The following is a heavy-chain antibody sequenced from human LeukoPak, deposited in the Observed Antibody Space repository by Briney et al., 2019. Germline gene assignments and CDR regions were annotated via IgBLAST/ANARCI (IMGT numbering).Heavy chain of an antibody. CDR2: FYRSWST. J-gene: IGHJ5*02. V-gene: IGHV4-4*02. D-gene: IGHD3-10*01. Sequence: SGTLSLTCAVSRGSISSNNWWSWVRQPPGKRLEWIAEFYRSWSTNYNPSLKSRVTISVDKSKNQFSLKLSSVTAADTAMYYCARDSYYFGSGSDNTPYNWFDPWGQGTLVTVSS. CDR3: ARDSYYFGSGSDNTPYNWFDP. CDR1: RGSISSNNW.